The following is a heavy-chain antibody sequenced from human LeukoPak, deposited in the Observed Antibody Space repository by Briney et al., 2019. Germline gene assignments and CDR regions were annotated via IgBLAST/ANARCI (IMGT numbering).Heavy chain of an antibody. Sequence: GTSVKVSCKASGFTFTSSAMQWVRQARGQRLEWIGWIVVGSGNTNYAQKFQGRVTITADESTSTAYMELRSLRSEDTAVYYCARDASIYDSRAYYYLWWGQGTLVTVSS. CDR2: IVVGSGNT. CDR1: GFTFTSSA. V-gene: IGHV1-58*02. D-gene: IGHD3-22*01. J-gene: IGHJ4*02. CDR3: ARDASIYDSRAYYYLW.